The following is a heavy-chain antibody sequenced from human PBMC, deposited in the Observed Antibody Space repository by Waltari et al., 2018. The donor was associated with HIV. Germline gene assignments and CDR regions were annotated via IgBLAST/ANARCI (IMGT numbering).Heavy chain of an antibody. Sequence: EVQLVESGGGLVQPGGSLRLSCAASGFTFRTYRMHWVRQAPGKGLVWVSRINSDGSITSHADSVKGRFTISRDNARNTLYLQMNSLGAEDTAMYYCAKGGTSGYTFGFGRWGQGTLVTVSS. J-gene: IGHJ1*01. D-gene: IGHD5-18*01. CDR3: AKGGTSGYTFGFGR. CDR1: GFTFRTYR. CDR2: INSDGSIT. V-gene: IGHV3-74*01.